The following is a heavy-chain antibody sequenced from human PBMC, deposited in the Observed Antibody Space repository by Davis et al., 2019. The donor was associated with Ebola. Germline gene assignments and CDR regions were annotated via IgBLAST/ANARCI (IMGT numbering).Heavy chain of an antibody. Sequence: GESLKISCAASGFAFSSFWMTWVRQAPGKGLEWVANMKPDGTEEYYVDSVKGRFTISRDNAKNSLYLQMDSLRAEDTAVYTCARGGSFDPWGQGTLVTVSS. V-gene: IGHV3-7*04. CDR1: GFAFSSFW. D-gene: IGHD2-15*01. J-gene: IGHJ5*02. CDR3: ARGGSFDP. CDR2: MKPDGTEE.